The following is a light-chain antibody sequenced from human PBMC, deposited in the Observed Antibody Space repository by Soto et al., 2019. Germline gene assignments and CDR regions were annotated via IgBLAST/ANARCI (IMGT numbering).Light chain of an antibody. J-gene: IGKJ5*01. CDR1: QSVSNN. Sequence: IVMTQSPATLSASPGERATLSCRASQSVSNNLAWYQQKPAQAPRLLIYAASTRATGIPARFSGSGSGTEFTLTISSLQSEDFAVYYCQQYSNWPPITFGQGTRLEI. CDR2: AAS. V-gene: IGKV3D-15*01. CDR3: QQYSNWPPIT.